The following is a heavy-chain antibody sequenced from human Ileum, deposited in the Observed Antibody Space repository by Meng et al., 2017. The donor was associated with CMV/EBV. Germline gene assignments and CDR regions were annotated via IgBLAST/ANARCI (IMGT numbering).Heavy chain of an antibody. CDR1: GFTFSSKT. CDR2: IADSGGST. CDR3: VNRAWLES. V-gene: IGHV3-23*01. Sequence: EGQFSESGGGLVQPEGSLRLSCAASGFTFSSKTMSWVRQAPGKGLEWVSNIADSGGSTYYADSVKGRFTISRDNSKNTLYLQMNSLRAEDTAVYYCVNRAWLESWGQGTLVTVSS. J-gene: IGHJ5*01.